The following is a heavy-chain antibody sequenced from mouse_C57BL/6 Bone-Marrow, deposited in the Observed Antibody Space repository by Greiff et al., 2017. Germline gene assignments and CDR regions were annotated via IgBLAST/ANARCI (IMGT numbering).Heavy chain of an antibody. Sequence: DVMLVESGGGLVQSGRSLRLSCATSGFTFSDFYMEWVRQAPGKGLEWIAASRNKANDYTTEYSASVKGRFIVSRDTSQSILYLQMNALRAEDTAIYYCAREIYYGSSYWYFDVWGTGTTVTVSS. J-gene: IGHJ1*03. D-gene: IGHD1-1*01. CDR2: SRNKANDYTT. CDR3: AREIYYGSSYWYFDV. CDR1: GFTFSDFY. V-gene: IGHV7-1*01.